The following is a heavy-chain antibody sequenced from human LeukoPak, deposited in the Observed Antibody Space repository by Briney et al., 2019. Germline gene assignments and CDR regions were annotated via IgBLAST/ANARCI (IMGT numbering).Heavy chain of an antibody. CDR1: GGSISGYY. Sequence: SETLSLTCTVSGGSISGYYWSWIRQPAGKGLEWIGRIYTSGSTNYNPSLKSRVTMSVDTSKNQFSLKLSSVTAADTAVYYCARERIPPSWYSSGWYGGYDGMDVWGQGTTVTVSS. CDR3: ARERIPPSWYSSGWYGGYDGMDV. D-gene: IGHD6-19*01. J-gene: IGHJ6*02. CDR2: IYTSGST. V-gene: IGHV4-4*07.